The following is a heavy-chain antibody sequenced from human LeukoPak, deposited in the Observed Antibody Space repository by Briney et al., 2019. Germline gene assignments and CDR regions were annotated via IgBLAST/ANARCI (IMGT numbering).Heavy chain of an antibody. V-gene: IGHV3-11*01. CDR1: GFTFSDYY. J-gene: IGHJ6*02. CDR3: ARDQPSEMATIWYYYYGMDV. CDR2: ISSRGSTI. Sequence: GGSLRLSCAASGFTFSDYYMNWIRQAPGKGLEWVSYISSRGSTIYYADSVKGRFTISGDNAKNSLYLQMNSLRAEDTAVYYCARDQPSEMATIWYYYYGMDVWGQGTTVTVSS. D-gene: IGHD5-24*01.